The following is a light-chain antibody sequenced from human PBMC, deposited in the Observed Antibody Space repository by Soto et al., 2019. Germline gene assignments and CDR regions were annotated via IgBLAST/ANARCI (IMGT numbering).Light chain of an antibody. CDR3: QQRSDRLT. V-gene: IGKV3-11*01. J-gene: IGKJ4*01. Sequence: EVVLTQSPATLSLSPGERATLSCRASQSISNFLAWYQQKAGQSPRLLIYDASNRATGIPARFSGSGSGTDFTLTINSLEPEDFAVCYCQQRSDRLTFGGGTKVDIK. CDR1: QSISNF. CDR2: DAS.